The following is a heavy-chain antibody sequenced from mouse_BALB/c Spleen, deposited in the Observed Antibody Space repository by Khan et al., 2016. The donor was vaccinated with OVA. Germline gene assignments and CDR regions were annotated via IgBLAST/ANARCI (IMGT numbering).Heavy chain of an antibody. Sequence: QVQLKESGPGLVQPSQSLSITCTVSGFSFTTYGVHWVRQSPGKGLERLGVIRNGGNTDYNAAFIYRLSITQDNSKSQVLFKINSLQDDDTAMYYCASISYISSFTYWGQVTPVTVSS. CDR3: ASISYISSFTY. D-gene: IGHD1-3*01. J-gene: IGHJ3*01. CDR1: GFSFTTYG. V-gene: IGHV2-2*01. CDR2: IRNGGNT.